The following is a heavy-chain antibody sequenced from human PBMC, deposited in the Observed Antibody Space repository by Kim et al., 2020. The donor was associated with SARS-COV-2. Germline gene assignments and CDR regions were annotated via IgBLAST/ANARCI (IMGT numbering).Heavy chain of an antibody. Sequence: GGSLRLSCSASGFTFNSYAMHWVRQAPGKGLEDVSTISNNGSSTFYADSVKGRFTMSRDNSKNTLFLQMSSLKVEDTAVYYCVKMRAKHYHYYGLDVWGQGTTDVVSS. CDR1: GFTFNSYA. CDR2: ISNNGSST. J-gene: IGHJ6*02. V-gene: IGHV3-64D*09. CDR3: VKMRAKHYHYYGLDV.